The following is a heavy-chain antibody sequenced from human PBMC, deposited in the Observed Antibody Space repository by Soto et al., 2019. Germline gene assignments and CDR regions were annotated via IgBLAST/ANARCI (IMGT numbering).Heavy chain of an antibody. J-gene: IGHJ4*02. CDR3: ARLVRSLHFDY. V-gene: IGHV4-61*01. Sequence: SSGPLSLTCTVSGGSVNSDSHYWSWIRQPPGKGLEWIGHMFYSGSTNYNPSLKSRVTISGDTSKNQFSLKLSSVTAADTAVYYCARLVRSLHFDYWGQGTPVNSP. D-gene: IGHD2-8*02. CDR1: GGSVNSDSHY. CDR2: MFYSGST.